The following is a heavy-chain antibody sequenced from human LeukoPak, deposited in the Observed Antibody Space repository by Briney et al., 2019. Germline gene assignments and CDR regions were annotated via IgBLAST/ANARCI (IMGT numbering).Heavy chain of an antibody. CDR3: ARDLGSGWFDAFDI. J-gene: IGHJ3*02. V-gene: IGHV3-48*03. Sequence: GSLRLSCAASGFTISSYEMNWVRQAPGKGLEWVSYISSSGSTIYYADSVKGRFTISRDNAKNSLYLQMNSLRAEDSAVYYCARDLGSGWFDAFDIWGQGTMVTVSS. D-gene: IGHD6-19*01. CDR2: ISSSGSTI. CDR1: GFTISSYE.